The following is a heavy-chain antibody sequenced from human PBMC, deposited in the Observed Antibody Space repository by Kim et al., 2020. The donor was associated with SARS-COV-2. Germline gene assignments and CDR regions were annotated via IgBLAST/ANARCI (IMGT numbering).Heavy chain of an antibody. CDR1: GFTFTNYA. CDR2: IRETGTKT. CDR3: AREVGSRAGYTVYY. Sequence: GGSLRLSCAASGFTFTNYAMDWVRQAPGKGLEWVSAIRETGTKTYYADSVKGRSTISRDNSKNTLFLQMNSLRAEDTAIYFCAREVGSRAGYTVYYWGQG. D-gene: IGHD6-13*01. V-gene: IGHV3-23*01. J-gene: IGHJ4*02.